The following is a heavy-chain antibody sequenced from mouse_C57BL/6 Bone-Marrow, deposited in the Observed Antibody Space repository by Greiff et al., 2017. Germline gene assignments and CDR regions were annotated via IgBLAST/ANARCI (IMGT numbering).Heavy chain of an antibody. Sequence: VQLQQPGAELVKPGASVKLSCKASGYTFTSYWMHWVKQRPGQGLEWIGMIHPNSGSTNYNEKFKSKATLTVDKSSSTAYMQLSSLTSEDSAVYYCARRGSSGYVSFAYWGQGTLVTVSA. CDR3: ARRGSSGYVSFAY. CDR1: GYTFTSYW. J-gene: IGHJ3*01. D-gene: IGHD3-2*02. CDR2: IHPNSGST. V-gene: IGHV1-64*01.